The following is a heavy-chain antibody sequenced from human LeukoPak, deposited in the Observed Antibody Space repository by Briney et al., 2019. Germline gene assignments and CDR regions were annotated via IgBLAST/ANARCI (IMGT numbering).Heavy chain of an antibody. D-gene: IGHD4-11*01. CDR1: GYTFTGYY. CDR2: FDPEDGET. J-gene: IGHJ4*02. CDR3: ATETVTPYYFDY. Sequence: ASVKVSCKASGYTFTGYYMHWVRQAPGNGLEWMGGFDPEDGETIYAQKFQGRVTMTEDTSTDTAYMELSSLRSEDTAVYYCATETVTPYYFDYWGQGTLVTVSS. V-gene: IGHV1-24*01.